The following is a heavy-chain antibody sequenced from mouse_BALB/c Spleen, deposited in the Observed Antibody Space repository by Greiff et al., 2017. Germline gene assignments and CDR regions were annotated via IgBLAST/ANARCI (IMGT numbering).Heavy chain of an antibody. D-gene: IGHD4-1*02. Sequence: EVQLQQSGPELMKPGASVKISCKASGYSFTSYYMHWVKQSHGKSLEWIGYIDPFNGGTSYNQKFKGKATLTVDKSSSTAYMHLSSLTSEDSAVYYCARWQLGRGENYWGQGTTLTVSS. J-gene: IGHJ2*01. V-gene: IGHV1S135*01. CDR2: IDPFNGGT. CDR1: GYSFTSYY. CDR3: ARWQLGRGENY.